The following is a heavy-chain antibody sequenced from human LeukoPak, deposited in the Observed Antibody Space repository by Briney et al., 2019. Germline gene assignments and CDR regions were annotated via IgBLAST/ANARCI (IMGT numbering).Heavy chain of an antibody. CDR1: GYTFTGYY. CDR2: INPNSGGT. D-gene: IGHD6-13*01. J-gene: IGHJ4*02. Sequence: GASVKVSCKASGYTFTGYYMHWVRQAPGHGLEWMGWINPNSGGTNYAQKFQGRVTMTRDTSISTAYMELSRLRSDDTAVYYCAREEQGSSSCNYWGQGTLVTVPS. V-gene: IGHV1-2*02. CDR3: AREEQGSSSCNY.